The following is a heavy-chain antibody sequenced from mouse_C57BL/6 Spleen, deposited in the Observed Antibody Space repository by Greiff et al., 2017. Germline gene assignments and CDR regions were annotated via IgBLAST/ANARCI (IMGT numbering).Heavy chain of an antibody. CDR3: ARRRSLYAMDY. CDR1: GYSITSGYY. V-gene: IGHV3-6*01. CDR2: ISYDGSN. D-gene: IGHD6-2*01. Sequence: VQLKQSGPGLVKPSQSLSLTCSVTGYSITSGYYWNWIRQFPGNKLEWMGYISYDGSNNYNPSLKNRISITRDTSKNQFFLKLNSVTTEDTATYYCARRRSLYAMDYWGQGTSVTVSS. J-gene: IGHJ4*01.